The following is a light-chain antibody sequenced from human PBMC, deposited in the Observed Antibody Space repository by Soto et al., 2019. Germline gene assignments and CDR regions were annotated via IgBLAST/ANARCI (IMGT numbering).Light chain of an antibody. CDR3: PSYASGSSHVV. CDR1: SSDIGGYDY. CDR2: DVN. V-gene: IGLV2-14*01. Sequence: QSALTQPASVPGSPGQSITLSCTGTSSDIGGYDYVSWYQRHPGKAPKLIIYDVNNRPSGVSNRFSGSKSGNTASLTISGLQAEDEADYYCPSYASGSSHVVFGGGTKLTVL. J-gene: IGLJ2*01.